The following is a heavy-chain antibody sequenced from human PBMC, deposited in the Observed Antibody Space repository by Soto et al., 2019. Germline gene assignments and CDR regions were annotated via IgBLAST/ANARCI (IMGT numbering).Heavy chain of an antibody. V-gene: IGHV4-39*01. Sequence: PSETLSLTCTVSGGSISSSSYYWGWIRQPPGKGLEWIGSIYYSGSTYYNPSLKSRVTISVDTSKNQFSLKLSSVTAADTAVYYCARSTQQLVGLDYWGQGTLVTVSS. D-gene: IGHD6-13*01. J-gene: IGHJ4*02. CDR2: IYYSGST. CDR3: ARSTQQLVGLDY. CDR1: GGSISSSSYY.